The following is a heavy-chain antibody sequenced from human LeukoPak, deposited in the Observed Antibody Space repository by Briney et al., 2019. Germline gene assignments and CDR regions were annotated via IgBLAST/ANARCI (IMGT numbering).Heavy chain of an antibody. V-gene: IGHV3-30-3*01. CDR2: ISYDGINK. D-gene: IGHD3-22*01. CDR3: ARVHQNDYDSSGYFDY. Sequence: PGRSLRLSCAASGFTCSSYAMHWVRQAPGKGQEWVAVISYDGINKYYADSVKGRFTISRDNSKNTLYLQMNSLRAEDTAVYYCARVHQNDYDSSGYFDYWGQGTLVTVSS. CDR1: GFTCSSYA. J-gene: IGHJ4*02.